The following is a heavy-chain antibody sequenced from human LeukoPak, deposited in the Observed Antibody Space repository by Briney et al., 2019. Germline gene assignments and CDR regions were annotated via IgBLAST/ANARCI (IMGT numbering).Heavy chain of an antibody. J-gene: IGHJ4*02. CDR3: VRDERKYYDSSVLDYFDY. V-gene: IGHV1-69*05. CDR1: GGTFSNYA. CDR2: VLPIFNKT. Sequence: EASVKVSCKASGGTFSNYAINWVRQAPGQGLEWMGGVLPIFNKTNYAQKFKGRVTITTDEFTSAAYMELSSLRSEDTAVYYCVRDERKYYDSSVLDYFDYWGQGTLVTVSS. D-gene: IGHD3-22*01.